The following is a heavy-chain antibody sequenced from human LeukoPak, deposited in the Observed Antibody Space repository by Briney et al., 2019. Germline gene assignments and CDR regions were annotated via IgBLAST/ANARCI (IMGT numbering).Heavy chain of an antibody. CDR1: GFTFSDVW. CDR2: SKSKTGGGTG. D-gene: IGHD1-26*01. V-gene: IGHV3-15*01. CDR3: TAGGDGTYSSDY. J-gene: IGHJ4*02. Sequence: GGSLTLSCSASGFTFSDVWMSWVRQAPGKGLEWVGRSKSKTGGGTGDIAAPGQRRFTISRDYPKTTLSLQMNSLEIEYTAVYYCTAGGDGTYSSDYWGQGTLVTVSS.